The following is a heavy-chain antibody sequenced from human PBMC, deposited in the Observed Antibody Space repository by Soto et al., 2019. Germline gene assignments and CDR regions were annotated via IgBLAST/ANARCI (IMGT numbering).Heavy chain of an antibody. CDR2: IFYDGAT. D-gene: IGHD2-15*01. CDR1: SGSISNYD. CDR3: ERHHLGYCSGGPSPYDFAY. V-gene: IGHV4-59*08. Sequence: SETLSLTCTVSSGSISNYDWSWLRPPPGKGLEWIAYIFYDGATNYNPSLKSRVTMSVDTSNNQFSLELSSVTAADTAVYYCERHHLGYCSGGPSPYDFAYWGKGPPAT. J-gene: IGHJ4*02.